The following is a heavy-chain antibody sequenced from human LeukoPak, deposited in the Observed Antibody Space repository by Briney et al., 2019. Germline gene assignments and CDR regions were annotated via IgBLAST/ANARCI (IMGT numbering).Heavy chain of an antibody. CDR3: ARDQYYDSSGYHFNWFDP. CDR1: GGSISSYY. V-gene: IGHV4-59*01. J-gene: IGHJ5*02. D-gene: IGHD3-22*01. Sequence: SETLSLTCTVSGGSISSYYWSWIRQPPGKVLEWIGYIYYSGSTNYNPSLKSRVTISVDTSKNQFSLKLSSVTAADTAVYYCARDQYYDSSGYHFNWFDPWGQGTLVTVSS. CDR2: IYYSGST.